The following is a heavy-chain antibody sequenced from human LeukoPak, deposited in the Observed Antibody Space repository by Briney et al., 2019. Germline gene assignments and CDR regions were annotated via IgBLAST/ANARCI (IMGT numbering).Heavy chain of an antibody. CDR2: IYHSGST. Sequence: TSETLSLTCTVSGGSISSNSYFWAWIRQPPGKGLEWIGSIYHSGSTYYNPSLKSRVTISVDTSKNQFSLKLSSVTAADTAVYYCARDAREAVATFDYWGQGTLVTVSS. CDR1: GGSISSNSYF. CDR3: ARDAREAVATFDY. V-gene: IGHV4-39*07. J-gene: IGHJ4*02. D-gene: IGHD6-19*01.